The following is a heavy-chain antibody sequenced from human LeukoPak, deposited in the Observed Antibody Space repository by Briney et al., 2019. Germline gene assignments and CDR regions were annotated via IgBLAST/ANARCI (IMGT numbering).Heavy chain of an antibody. CDR1: GFTFSSYW. Sequence: GGSLRLSCGASGFTFSSYWMHWVRQAPGKGLVWVSRINTDGTTTDHADSVKGRFTISRGNAKNTLYLQMNSLRAEDTAVYFCARDPWGYRAGVMDFWGLGTLVTVSS. J-gene: IGHJ4*02. D-gene: IGHD1-1*01. CDR2: INTDGTTT. V-gene: IGHV3-74*01. CDR3: ARDPWGYRAGVMDF.